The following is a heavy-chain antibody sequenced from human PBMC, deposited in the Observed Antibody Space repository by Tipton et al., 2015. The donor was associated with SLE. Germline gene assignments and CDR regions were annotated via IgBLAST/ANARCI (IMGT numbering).Heavy chain of an antibody. Sequence: TLSLTCTVAGGSISSGSYYWTWIRQPAGKGLEWIGRIYTSGSTNYNPSLKSRVTMSVDTPKNQFSLNLSSVTAADTAVYYCARGAAARDDYYFYMDVWGKGTAVNVSS. CDR1: GGSISSGSYY. CDR3: ARGAAARDDYYFYMDV. J-gene: IGHJ6*03. CDR2: IYTSGST. V-gene: IGHV4-61*02.